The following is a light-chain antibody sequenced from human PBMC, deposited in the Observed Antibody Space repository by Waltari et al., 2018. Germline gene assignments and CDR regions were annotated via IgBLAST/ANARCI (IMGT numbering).Light chain of an antibody. V-gene: IGKV3-20*01. Sequence: EIVLTQSPGTLSLSPGERATLSCRASQSVSSHLAWFQQKPGQAPRLLIYGASSRATGIPDRFSGSGSGTDFTLTISRLESEDFAVFYCQQYVSSPPVTFGQGTRLEIK. CDR2: GAS. J-gene: IGKJ5*01. CDR3: QQYVSSPPVT. CDR1: QSVSSH.